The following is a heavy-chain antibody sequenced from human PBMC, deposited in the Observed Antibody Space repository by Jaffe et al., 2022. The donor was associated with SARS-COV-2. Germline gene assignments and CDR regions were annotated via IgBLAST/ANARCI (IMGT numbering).Heavy chain of an antibody. CDR2: IYWDDDK. J-gene: IGHJ3*02. CDR3: AHRLPYYDILTGYSSPQWGGAFDI. D-gene: IGHD3-9*01. CDR1: GFSLSTSGVG. V-gene: IGHV2-5*02. Sequence: QITLKESGPTLVKPTQTLTLTCTFSGFSLSTSGVGVGWIRQPPGKALEWLALIYWDDDKRYSPSLKSRLTITKDTSKNQVVLTMTNMDPVDTATYYCAHRLPYYDILTGYSSPQWGGAFDIWGQGTMVTVSS.